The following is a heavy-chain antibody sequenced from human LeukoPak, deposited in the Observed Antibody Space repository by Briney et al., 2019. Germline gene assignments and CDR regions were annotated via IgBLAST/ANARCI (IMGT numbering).Heavy chain of an antibody. D-gene: IGHD2-2*02. J-gene: IGHJ4*02. Sequence: GASVKVSCKASGYTFTSYGISWVRQAPGQGLEWMGWISAYNGNTNYAQKLQGRVTMTTDTSTSTAYMELRSLRSDDTAVYYCARVQGHIVVVPAAIGGFEYWGQGTLVTVSS. CDR1: GYTFTSYG. CDR3: ARVQGHIVVVPAAIGGFEY. V-gene: IGHV1-18*01. CDR2: ISAYNGNT.